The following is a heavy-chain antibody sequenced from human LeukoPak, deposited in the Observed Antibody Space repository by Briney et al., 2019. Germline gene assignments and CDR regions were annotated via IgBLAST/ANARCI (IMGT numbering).Heavy chain of an antibody. J-gene: IGHJ3*02. V-gene: IGHV3-30*02. D-gene: IGHD3-10*01. CDR2: IPFDGINE. CDR1: GFTFSTFG. CDR3: AKDLTNRHIRINLVRGVMDI. Sequence: PGGSLRLSCAASGFTFSTFGMTWVRQAPGKGLEWVAFIPFDGINEYYADSVKGRFTISRDNSKNTLYLQVNSLRAADTAVFYCAKDLTNRHIRINLVRGVMDIWGQGTVVTVSS.